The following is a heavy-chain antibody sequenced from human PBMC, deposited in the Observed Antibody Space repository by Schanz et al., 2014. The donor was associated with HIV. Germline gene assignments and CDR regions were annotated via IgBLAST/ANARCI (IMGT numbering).Heavy chain of an antibody. CDR1: GFTFSSYG. CDR2: LSGSGDST. Sequence: EVQLLESGGGLVQPGGSLRLSCAASGFTFSSYGMTWVRQAPGKGLEWVSALSGSGDSTYYADSVKGRFTISRDNSKNTLYLQMNSLRVEDTAVYYCAKMEMAIVRWYYGMDVWGQGTTVTVSS. V-gene: IGHV3-23*01. J-gene: IGHJ6*02. D-gene: IGHD3-16*02. CDR3: AKMEMAIVRWYYGMDV.